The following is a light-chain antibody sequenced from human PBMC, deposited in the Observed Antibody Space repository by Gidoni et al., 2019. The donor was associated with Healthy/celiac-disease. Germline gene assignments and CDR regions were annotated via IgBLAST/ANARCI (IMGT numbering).Light chain of an antibody. V-gene: IGLV2-23*01. CDR3: CSYAGSITYVV. CDR1: STAVGRYNR. J-gene: IGLJ2*01. CDR2: EGS. Sequence: QSALTQPAPVSGSPGQSLNISCTGTSTAVGRYNRVSWYQQHPGKAPKLMIYEGSNRPSGVSNRFSGSKSGNTASLTISGLQAEDEADYYCCSYAGSITYVVFGGGTKLTVL.